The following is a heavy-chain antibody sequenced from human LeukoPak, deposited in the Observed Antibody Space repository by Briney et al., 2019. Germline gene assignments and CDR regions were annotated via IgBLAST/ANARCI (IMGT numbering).Heavy chain of an antibody. CDR1: GGTFSSYA. Sequence: SVKVSCKASGGTFSSYAISWLRQAPGQGLEWMGGIIPIFGTANYAQKFQGRVTITTDESTSTAYMELSSLRSEDTAVYYCARGQDIVVVPAAAYNYWFDPWGQGTLVTVSS. V-gene: IGHV1-69*05. CDR2: IIPIFGTA. CDR3: ARGQDIVVVPAAAYNYWFDP. D-gene: IGHD2-2*01. J-gene: IGHJ5*02.